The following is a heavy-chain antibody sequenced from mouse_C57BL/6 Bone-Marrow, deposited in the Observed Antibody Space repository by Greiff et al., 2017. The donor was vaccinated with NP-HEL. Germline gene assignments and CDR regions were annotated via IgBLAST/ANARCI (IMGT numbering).Heavy chain of an antibody. Sequence: EVQLVESGGGLVKPGGSLKLSCAASGFTFSSYAMSWVRQTPEKRLEWVATISDGGSYTYYPDNVKGRFTISRDNAKNNLYLQMSHLKSEDTAMYYCARDYSNYDAMDYWGQGTSVTVSS. J-gene: IGHJ4*01. CDR1: GFTFSSYA. CDR3: ARDYSNYDAMDY. D-gene: IGHD2-5*01. V-gene: IGHV5-4*01. CDR2: ISDGGSYT.